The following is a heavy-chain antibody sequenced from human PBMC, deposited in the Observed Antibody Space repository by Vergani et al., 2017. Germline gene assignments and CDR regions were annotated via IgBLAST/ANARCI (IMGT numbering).Heavy chain of an antibody. V-gene: IGHV1-24*01. CDR2: FDPEDGET. CDR1: GYTLTELS. J-gene: IGHJ5*02. Sequence: QVQLVQSGAEVKKPGASVKVSCKVSGYTLTELSMHWVRQATGKGLEWMGGFDPEDGETIYAQKFQGRVTMTVDTSTDTAYLELSSLRSEDTAVYYCATASFYDFWSGPYNWFDPWGQGTLVTVSS. CDR3: ATASFYDFWSGPYNWFDP. D-gene: IGHD3-3*01.